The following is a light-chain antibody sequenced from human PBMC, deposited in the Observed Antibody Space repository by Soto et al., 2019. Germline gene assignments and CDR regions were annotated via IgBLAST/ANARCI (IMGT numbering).Light chain of an antibody. J-gene: IGKJ4*01. V-gene: IGKV1-9*01. CDR1: QVISSY. CDR2: DAS. CDR3: LQVNSFPLS. Sequence: IQLTQYPSALSASVGARVTINCRASQVISSYLAWYQQKPGKAPKFLIYDASTLQSGVPSRFTGSGSGTDFTLTITSLQPEDFATYCCLQVNSFPLSFGGGNKVEIK.